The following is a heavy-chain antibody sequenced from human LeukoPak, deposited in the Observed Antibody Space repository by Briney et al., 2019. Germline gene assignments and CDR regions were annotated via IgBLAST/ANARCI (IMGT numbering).Heavy chain of an antibody. Sequence: GGSLRLSCAASGFTFSSYAMSWVRQAPGKGLEWVSAISGSGGSTYYADSVKGRFTISRDNSKNTLYQQMNSLRAEDTAVYYCAKAYSSGSIFHYFDYWGQGTLVTVSS. J-gene: IGHJ4*02. CDR1: GFTFSSYA. V-gene: IGHV3-23*01. CDR2: ISGSGGST. D-gene: IGHD3-22*01. CDR3: AKAYSSGSIFHYFDY.